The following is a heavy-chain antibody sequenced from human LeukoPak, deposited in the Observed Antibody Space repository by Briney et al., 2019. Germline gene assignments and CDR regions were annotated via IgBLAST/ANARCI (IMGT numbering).Heavy chain of an antibody. CDR3: ARNSYGNNNWFDP. D-gene: IGHD5-18*01. CDR2: IYYSDYT. J-gene: IGHJ5*02. Sequence: SETLSLTCSVSGASISSSNYYWGWIRQPPGKGLEWIGSIYYSDYTHYNPSLKSRVTISVDTSNNHFSLKLSSVTAADTAVYYCARNSYGNNNWFDPWGQGTLVTVSS. V-gene: IGHV4-39*02. CDR1: GASISSSNYY.